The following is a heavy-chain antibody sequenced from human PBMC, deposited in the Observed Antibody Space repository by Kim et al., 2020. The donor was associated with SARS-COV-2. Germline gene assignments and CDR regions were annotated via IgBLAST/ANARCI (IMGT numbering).Heavy chain of an antibody. V-gene: IGHV2-5*02. Sequence: SGPTLVRPTQTLTLTCSFSGISITSSAVSVGWIRQPPGKALEWLAFIYWDDDNRYRPSLRNRLTITKDNTKNQVVLSLTNVDPADTATYYCAHATLNYDVWSARWVPYFDYWGQGVLVTVSS. CDR3: AHATLNYDVWSARWVPYFDY. J-gene: IGHJ4*01. CDR1: GISITSSAVS. D-gene: IGHD3-3*01. CDR2: IYWDDDN.